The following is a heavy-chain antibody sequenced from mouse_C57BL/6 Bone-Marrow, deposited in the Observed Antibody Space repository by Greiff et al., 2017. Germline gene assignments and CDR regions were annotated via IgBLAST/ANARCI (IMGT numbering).Heavy chain of an antibody. CDR3: ARSGSPYYYAMED. CDR1: GFTFSDYG. V-gene: IGHV5-17*01. J-gene: IGHJ4*01. Sequence: EVKLLESGGGLVKPGGSLKLSCAASGFTFSDYGMHWVRQAPEKGLEWVAYISSGSSTIYYADTVKGRFTISRDNATNTLFLQMTSLRSEDTAMYYCARSGSPYYYAMEDWGQGTSVTVSS. CDR2: ISSGSSTI. D-gene: IGHD1-1*01.